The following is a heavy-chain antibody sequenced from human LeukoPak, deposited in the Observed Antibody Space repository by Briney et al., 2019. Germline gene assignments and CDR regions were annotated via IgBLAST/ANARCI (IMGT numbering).Heavy chain of an antibody. CDR2: IHYDGSNN. J-gene: IGHJ6*03. D-gene: IGHD3-22*01. CDR1: GFTFSSYA. Sequence: PGGSLRLSCAASGFTFSSYAMHWVRQAPGKGLEWVAFIHYDGSNNYYADSVKGRFTISRDNSKNTLYPQMNSLRAEDTAVYYCARAIGFYDSSGYYPQDSPYYMDVWGKGTTVTISS. V-gene: IGHV3-30*02. CDR3: ARAIGFYDSSGYYPQDSPYYMDV.